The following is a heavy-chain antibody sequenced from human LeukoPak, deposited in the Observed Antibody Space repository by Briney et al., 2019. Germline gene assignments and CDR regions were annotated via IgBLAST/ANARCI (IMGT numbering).Heavy chain of an antibody. CDR1: GYTFTSHH. Sequence: GASVKVSCKASGYTFTSHHIHWVRQAPGQGHEWMGIINPSGGSTNYGQKFQGRVIMTRDTSISTAYMEFNRLRSDDTAVYYCAKGGPTPRNVVVAASEYFQTWGQGTLVTASS. D-gene: IGHD2-21*02. CDR2: INPSGGST. CDR3: AKGGPTPRNVVVAASEYFQT. J-gene: IGHJ1*01. V-gene: IGHV1-46*01.